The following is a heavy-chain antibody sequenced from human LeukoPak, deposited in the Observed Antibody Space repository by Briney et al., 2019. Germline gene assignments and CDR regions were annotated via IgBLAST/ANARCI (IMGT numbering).Heavy chain of an antibody. Sequence: PGGSLRLSCAASGFTFSSYAMSWVREAPGKGLEWVSFIYSDNTHYSDSVKGRFTISRDNSKNTLYLQMNSLRAEDTAVYYCARRAGAYSHPYDYWGQGTRVTVSS. CDR1: GFTFSSYA. CDR3: ARRAGAYSHPYDY. J-gene: IGHJ4*02. V-gene: IGHV3-23*05. D-gene: IGHD4/OR15-4a*01. CDR2: IYSDNT.